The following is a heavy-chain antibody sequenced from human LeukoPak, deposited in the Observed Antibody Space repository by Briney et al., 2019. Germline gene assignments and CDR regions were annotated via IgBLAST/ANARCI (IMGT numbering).Heavy chain of an antibody. CDR2: ISYEGSKK. CDR1: GFTFNNYG. CDR3: AKDRSILHIWFPSGLDV. D-gene: IGHD3-10*01. Sequence: PGGSLRLSCTVSGFTFNNYGMHWVRQAPGKGLEWVAVISYEGSKKQYADSLMGRFTISRDNSKNTLYLQMNSLRAEDTAVYYCAKDRSILHIWFPSGLDVWGQGTTVTVSS. V-gene: IGHV3-30*19. J-gene: IGHJ6*02.